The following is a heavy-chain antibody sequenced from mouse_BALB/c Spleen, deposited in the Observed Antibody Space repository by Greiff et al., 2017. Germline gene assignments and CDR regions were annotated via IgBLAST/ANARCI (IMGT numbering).Heavy chain of an antibody. Sequence: EVQLQESGAELVRSGASVKLSCTASGFNIKDYYMHWVKQRPEQGLEWIGWIDPENGDTEYAPKFQGKATMTADTSSNTAYLQLSSLTSEDTAVYYCTVDSSGLLFAYWGQGTLVTVSA. J-gene: IGHJ3*01. CDR2: IDPENGDT. D-gene: IGHD3-2*01. V-gene: IGHV14-4*02. CDR1: GFNIKDYY. CDR3: TVDSSGLLFAY.